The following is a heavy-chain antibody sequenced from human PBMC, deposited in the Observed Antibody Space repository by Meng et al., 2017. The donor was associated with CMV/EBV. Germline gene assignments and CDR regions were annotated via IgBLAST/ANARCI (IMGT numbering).Heavy chain of an antibody. J-gene: IGHJ4*02. CDR1: GGSISSYY. Sequence: GRRQGPGPGLGTPSWTLSLTCTVSGGSISSYYWSWIRQPAGKGLEWIGRIYTSGSTNYNPSLKSRVTMSVDTSKNQFSLKLSSVTAADTAVYYCARGGLYYYDSSGHFDYWGQGTLVTVSS. V-gene: IGHV4-4*07. CDR3: ARGGLYYYDSSGHFDY. D-gene: IGHD3-22*01. CDR2: IYTSGST.